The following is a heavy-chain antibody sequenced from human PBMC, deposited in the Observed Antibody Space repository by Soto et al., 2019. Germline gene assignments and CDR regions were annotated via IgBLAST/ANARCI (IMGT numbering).Heavy chain of an antibody. CDR2: ISGSGGST. CDR1: GFTFSSYA. V-gene: IGHV3-23*01. CDR3: AVYYGSGSYYSFDY. J-gene: IGHJ4*02. Sequence: EVQLLESGGGLVQPGGSLRLSCAASGFTFSSYAMSWVRQAPGKGLEWVSAISGSGGSTYYADSVKGRFTISRDNSKNTLYLQMNSLRAEDTAEYYCAVYYGSGSYYSFDYWGQGALVTVSS. D-gene: IGHD3-10*01.